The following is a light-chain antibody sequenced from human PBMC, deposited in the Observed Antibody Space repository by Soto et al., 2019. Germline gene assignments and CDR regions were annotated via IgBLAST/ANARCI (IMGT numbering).Light chain of an antibody. CDR3: NSYTSSGTYV. CDR2: DVS. J-gene: IGLJ1*01. CDR1: TSDVGGYNY. V-gene: IGLV2-14*03. Sequence: QSALTQPPSASGSPGQSVTISCTGSTSDVGGYNYVSWYQHLPGKAPELMIYDVSNRPSGVSNRFSGSKSGNTASLTISGLQAEDEADYYCNSYTSSGTYVFGTGTKVTVL.